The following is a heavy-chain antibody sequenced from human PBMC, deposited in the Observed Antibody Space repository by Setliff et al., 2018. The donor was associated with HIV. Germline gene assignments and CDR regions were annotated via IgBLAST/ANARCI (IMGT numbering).Heavy chain of an antibody. J-gene: IGHJ5*01. CDR1: GHTLSGYF. CDR2: ISPHSGAT. D-gene: IGHD2-15*01. V-gene: IGHV1-2*02. Sequence: ASVKVSCKSSGHTLSGYFIHWVRQAPGQGPEWMGWISPHSGATNYAQKFQGRVTLTRDASITTAYMELNSLRSDDTAMYYCARDRLYCSRGSFYPNWFDSWGQGTLVTVSS. CDR3: ARDRLYCSRGSFYPNWFDS.